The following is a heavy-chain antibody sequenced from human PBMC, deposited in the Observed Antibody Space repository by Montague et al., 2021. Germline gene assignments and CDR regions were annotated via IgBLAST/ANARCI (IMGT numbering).Heavy chain of an antibody. V-gene: IGHV3-9*01. CDR2: INGNSINI. J-gene: IGHJ4*02. D-gene: IGHD3-3*01. CDR1: GFIFNNYV. Sequence: SLRLSCAASGFIFNNYVMNWVRQAPGKGLEWVSGINGNSINIDYADSVKGRFTISRDNAKNSLYLQMNSLRAEDTAFYYCVKDTRDYYPDFWGQGTLVTVSS. CDR3: VKDTRDYYPDF.